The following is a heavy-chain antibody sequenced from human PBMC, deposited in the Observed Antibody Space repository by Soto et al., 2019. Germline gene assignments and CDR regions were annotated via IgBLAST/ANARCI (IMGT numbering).Heavy chain of an antibody. D-gene: IGHD3-22*01. CDR3: AKRGMDDSSGYEVDY. CDR2: ISGSGGST. V-gene: IGHV3-23*01. CDR1: GFTFSSYA. Sequence: GGSLRLSCAASGFTFSSYAMSWVRQAPGKGLEWVSAISGSGGSTYYADSVKGRFTISRDNSKNTLYLQMNSLRAEDTAVYDCAKRGMDDSSGYEVDYWGQGTLVTVSS. J-gene: IGHJ4*02.